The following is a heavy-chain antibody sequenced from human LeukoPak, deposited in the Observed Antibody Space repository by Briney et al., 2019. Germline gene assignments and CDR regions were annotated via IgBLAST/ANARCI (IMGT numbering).Heavy chain of an antibody. D-gene: IGHD2-15*01. Sequence: GASVTVSCKASGGTFSSYAISWVRQAPGQGLEWMGGIIPIFGTANYARKFQGRVTITADESTSTAYMELSSLRSEDTAVYYCAREEGLGYCSGGSCYYWFDPWGQGTLVTVSS. CDR2: IIPIFGTA. CDR3: AREEGLGYCSGGSCYYWFDP. J-gene: IGHJ5*02. V-gene: IGHV1-69*13. CDR1: GGTFSSYA.